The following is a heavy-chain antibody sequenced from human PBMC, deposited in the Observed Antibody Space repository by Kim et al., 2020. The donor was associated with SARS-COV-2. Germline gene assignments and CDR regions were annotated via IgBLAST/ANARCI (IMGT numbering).Heavy chain of an antibody. J-gene: IGHJ5*02. D-gene: IGHD3-3*01. CDR3: AKAQYYDFWSGPFWFDP. V-gene: IGHV3-23*01. Sequence: VKGRFTSSRDNSKNTLYLQMNSLRAEDTAVYYCAKAQYYDFWSGPFWFDPWGQGTLVTVSS.